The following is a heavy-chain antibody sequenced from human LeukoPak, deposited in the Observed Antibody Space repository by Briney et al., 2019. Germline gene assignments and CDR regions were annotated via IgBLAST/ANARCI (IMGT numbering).Heavy chain of an antibody. CDR1: GFSFSNSA. CDR2: ISFDGTNK. Sequence: GRSLRLSCAASGFSFSNSAMHWVRQAPGKGLEWVAVISFDGTNKYYADSVKGRFTISRDNSKSALYLQMNSLRAEDTAVYYCVRSDGHSSSWPLDYWGQGALVTVSS. D-gene: IGHD6-13*01. J-gene: IGHJ4*02. V-gene: IGHV3-30-3*01. CDR3: VRSDGHSSSWPLDY.